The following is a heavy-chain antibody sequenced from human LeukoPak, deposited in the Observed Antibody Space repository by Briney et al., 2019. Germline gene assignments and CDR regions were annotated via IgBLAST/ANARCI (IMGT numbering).Heavy chain of an antibody. CDR2: IYYSGST. CDR1: GGSVRSGSYY. Sequence: SETLSLTCTVSGGSVRSGSYYWSWIRQPPGKGLEWIGYIYYSGSTNYNPSLKSRVTISVDTSKNQFSLKLSSVTAADTAVYYCARAAGYYGSGNFDYWGQGTLVTVSS. D-gene: IGHD3-10*01. J-gene: IGHJ4*02. V-gene: IGHV4-61*01. CDR3: ARAAGYYGSGNFDY.